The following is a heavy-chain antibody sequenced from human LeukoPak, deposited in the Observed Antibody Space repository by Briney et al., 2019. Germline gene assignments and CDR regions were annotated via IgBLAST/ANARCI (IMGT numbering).Heavy chain of an antibody. Sequence: GGSLRLSCAASEFTFSSYAMSWVRQAPGKGLEWVSAINDSGGSTYYADSVKGRFTISRDNSKNTLYLQMNSLRAEDTAVYHCAKNPRGYSYDAFDIWGQGTMVTVSS. J-gene: IGHJ3*02. CDR1: EFTFSSYA. CDR3: AKNPRGYSYDAFDI. CDR2: INDSGGST. V-gene: IGHV3-23*01. D-gene: IGHD5-18*01.